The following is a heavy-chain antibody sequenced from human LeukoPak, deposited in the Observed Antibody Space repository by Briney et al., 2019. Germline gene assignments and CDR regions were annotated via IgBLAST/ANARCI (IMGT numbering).Heavy chain of an antibody. V-gene: IGHV3-53*01. Sequence: PGGSLRLSFAASGFTVSRNYMSWVRQAPGKGLEWVSVIYSGGRTYYADSVKGRFTISRDNSKNTLYLQMNSLRAEDTAVYYCAKDALPAIVYWYFDLWGRGTLVTVSS. CDR1: GFTVSRNY. CDR3: AKDALPAIVYWYFDL. D-gene: IGHD2-21*02. CDR2: IYSGGRT. J-gene: IGHJ2*01.